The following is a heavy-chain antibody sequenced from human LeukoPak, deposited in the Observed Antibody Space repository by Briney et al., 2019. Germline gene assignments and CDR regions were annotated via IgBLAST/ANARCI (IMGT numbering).Heavy chain of an antibody. V-gene: IGHV4-30-4*08. CDR3: ARDNYYGSGRASNWFDP. J-gene: IGHJ5*02. D-gene: IGHD3-10*01. CDR1: GGSISSGGYY. Sequence: SETLSLTCTVSGGSISSGGYYWSWIRQHPGKGLEWIGYIYYSGSTYYNPSLKSRVTISVDTSKNQFSLKLSSVTAADTAVYYCARDNYYGSGRASNWFDPWGQGTLVTVSS. CDR2: IYYSGST.